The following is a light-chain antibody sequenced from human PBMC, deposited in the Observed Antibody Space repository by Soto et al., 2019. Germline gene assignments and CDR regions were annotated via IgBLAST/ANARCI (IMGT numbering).Light chain of an antibody. J-gene: IGKJ5*01. V-gene: IGKV3-20*01. CDR1: QSVSSAY. CDR3: QHHASSPPIT. Sequence: MFLQKERRTLSVLLGXGPTPXXXAXQSVSSAYIACYQQKPGQAPSLIXFGAYNRVSGIPDRFSGRGSGTDFSLTISRLEPEDFALYYCQHHASSPPITFGQGTRREI. CDR2: GAY.